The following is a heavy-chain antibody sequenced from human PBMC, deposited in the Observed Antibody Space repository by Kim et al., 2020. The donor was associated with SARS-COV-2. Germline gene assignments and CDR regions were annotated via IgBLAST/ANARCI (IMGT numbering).Heavy chain of an antibody. CDR2: IYSGGST. Sequence: GGSLRLSCAASGFTVSANYMSWVRQAPGKGLEWVSVIYSGGSTYYDDSVKGRFTISKDNSKNKVYLQMNSLRAGDTAVYYCARRRGPNWFDPWGQGTLVTVSS. V-gene: IGHV3-53*01. CDR3: ARRRGPNWFDP. D-gene: IGHD3-16*01. J-gene: IGHJ5*02. CDR1: GFTVSANY.